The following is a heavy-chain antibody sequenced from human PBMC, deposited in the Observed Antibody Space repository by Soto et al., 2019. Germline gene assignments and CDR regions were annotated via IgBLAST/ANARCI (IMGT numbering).Heavy chain of an antibody. J-gene: IGHJ6*02. Sequence: TGGSLRLSCAASGFTFSSYAMSWVRQAPGKGLEWVSAISGSGGSTYYADSVKGRFTISRDNSKNTLYLQMNSLRAEDTAVYYCEKISLYDFWSGYYSSSGYYGMDVWGQGTTVTVSS. CDR1: GFTFSSYA. CDR2: ISGSGGST. V-gene: IGHV3-23*01. CDR3: EKISLYDFWSGYYSSSGYYGMDV. D-gene: IGHD3-3*01.